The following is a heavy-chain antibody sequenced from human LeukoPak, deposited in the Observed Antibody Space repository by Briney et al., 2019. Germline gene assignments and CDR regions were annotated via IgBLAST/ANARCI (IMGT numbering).Heavy chain of an antibody. V-gene: IGHV3-11*01. D-gene: IGHD2-21*01. J-gene: IGHJ4*02. CDR1: GFTFSDYY. CDR3: ARDRGVVIDGMGYYFDY. Sequence: GGSLRLSCAASGFTFSDYYMSWIRQAPGKGLEWISYITNRGSTIYYANSVKGRFTISRDNAKNSLYLQMNTLRVEDTAVYYCARDRGVVIDGMGYYFDYWSQGTLVTVSS. CDR2: ITNRGSTI.